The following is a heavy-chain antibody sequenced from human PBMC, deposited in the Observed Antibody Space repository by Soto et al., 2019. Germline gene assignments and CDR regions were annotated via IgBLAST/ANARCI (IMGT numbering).Heavy chain of an antibody. CDR3: AFNSGSGSYYFDY. V-gene: IGHV3-23*01. Sequence: EVQLLESGGGLVQPGGSLRLSCAASGFTFSSYAMWWVRQAPGKGLECVSAISGGGETTYYEESVKGRFTISRDNSKNTLYLQMNSLRAEDTAVYYCAFNSGSGSYYFDYWGQGTLVTVSS. D-gene: IGHD3-10*01. J-gene: IGHJ4*02. CDR2: ISGGGETT. CDR1: GFTFSSYA.